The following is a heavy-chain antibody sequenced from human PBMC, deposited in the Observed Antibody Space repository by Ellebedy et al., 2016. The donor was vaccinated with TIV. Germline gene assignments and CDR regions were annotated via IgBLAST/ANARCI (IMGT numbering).Heavy chain of an antibody. V-gene: IGHV5-10-1*01. CDR1: GYSFTSYR. CDR3: ARDWTRGGGYFASWFDP. Sequence: PGGSLRLSCEGFGYSFTSYRSSWVRQMPGKGLEWMGRIDPSDSSVHHNPSFQGHVTISADNSIHTAYLQSNSLKASDTGMYYCARDWTRGGGYFASWFDPWGQGTPVTVSS. J-gene: IGHJ5*02. CDR2: IDPSDSSV. D-gene: IGHD2/OR15-2a*01.